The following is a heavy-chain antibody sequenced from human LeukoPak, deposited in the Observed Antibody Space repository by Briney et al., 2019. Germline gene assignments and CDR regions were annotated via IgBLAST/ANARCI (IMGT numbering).Heavy chain of an antibody. V-gene: IGHV3-30*18. Sequence: GGSLRLSCAASGFTFSSYGMHWVRQAPGKGLEWVAVISYDGSNNYYADSVKGRFTISRDNSKNTLYLQMNSLRAEDTAVYYCAKDVSRSGYDSVFDYWGQGTLVTVSS. CDR3: AKDVSRSGYDSVFDY. CDR2: ISYDGSNN. J-gene: IGHJ4*02. D-gene: IGHD5-12*01. CDR1: GFTFSSYG.